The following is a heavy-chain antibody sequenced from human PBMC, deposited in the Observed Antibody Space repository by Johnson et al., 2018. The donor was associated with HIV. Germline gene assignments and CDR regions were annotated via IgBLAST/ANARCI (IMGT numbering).Heavy chain of an antibody. V-gene: IGHV3-30*02. D-gene: IGHD6-19*01. Sequence: QVQLVESGGGVVQPGRSLRLSCAASGFTFSSYAMHWVRQAPGKGLEWVAVIRYDGSNKYYADSVKGRFTISRDNSKNTLYLQMNSLRAEDTAVYYCAKFAVAGFDIWGQGTMVTVSS. CDR2: IRYDGSNK. CDR3: AKFAVAGFDI. J-gene: IGHJ3*02. CDR1: GFTFSSYA.